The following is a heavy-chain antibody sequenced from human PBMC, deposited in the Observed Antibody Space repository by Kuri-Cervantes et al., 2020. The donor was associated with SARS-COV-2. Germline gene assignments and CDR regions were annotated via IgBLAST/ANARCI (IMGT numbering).Heavy chain of an antibody. CDR1: ETTFPNYG. D-gene: IGHD2-21*01. CDR3: YCAPKEEFDS. Sequence: ASVKVSCKAPETTFPNYGINWVRQATGQGLEWMGMVKTNSGNTLYAQIFQGRVTMTRDTSTSTVYMELSSLTSEDTAIYYCYCAPKEEFDSWGQGTLVTVSS. J-gene: IGHJ4*02. CDR2: VKTNSGNT. V-gene: IGHV1-8*01.